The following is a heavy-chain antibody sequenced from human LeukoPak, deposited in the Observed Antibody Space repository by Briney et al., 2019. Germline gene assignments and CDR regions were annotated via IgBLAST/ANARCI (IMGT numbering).Heavy chain of an antibody. V-gene: IGHV4-59*11. J-gene: IGHJ5*02. D-gene: IGHD2-15*01. Sequence: PSETLSLTSIVSGGSIGTLYWNWIRQVPGKGLEWIGFIDYHGNTKYNPSLKSRVTMSVDTSVDQVSLRLTSVTAADTAIYFCATASGRSFWLDPWGQGRLVTVSS. CDR2: IDYHGNT. CDR1: GGSIGTLY. CDR3: ATASGRSFWLDP.